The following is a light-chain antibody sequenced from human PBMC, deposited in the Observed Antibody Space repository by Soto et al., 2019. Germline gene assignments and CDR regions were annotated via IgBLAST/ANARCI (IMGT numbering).Light chain of an antibody. Sequence: VLTQPPSASGTPGQRVTISCSGSSSNIGSNTVNWYQQLPGTAPKLLIYSNNQRPSGVPDRFSGSKSGTSASLAISGLQSEDEADYYCAAWDDSLNGSYVFGTGTKVTVL. J-gene: IGLJ1*01. CDR1: SSNIGSNT. CDR2: SNN. V-gene: IGLV1-44*01. CDR3: AAWDDSLNGSYV.